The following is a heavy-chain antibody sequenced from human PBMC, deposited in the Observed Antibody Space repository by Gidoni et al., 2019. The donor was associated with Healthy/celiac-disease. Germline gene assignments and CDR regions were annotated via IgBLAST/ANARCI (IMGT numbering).Heavy chain of an antibody. CDR3: AKDVGDGFYYYYGMDV. CDR2: ISYDGSNK. Sequence: QVQLVESGGGVVQPGRSLSLSCAASGFTFSSYGMHWVRQAPGKGLEWVAVISYDGSNKYYADSVKGRFTISRDNSKNTLYLQMNSLRAEDTAVYYCAKDVGDGFYYYYGMDVWGQGTTVTVSS. D-gene: IGHD1-26*01. V-gene: IGHV3-30*18. J-gene: IGHJ6*02. CDR1: GFTFSSYG.